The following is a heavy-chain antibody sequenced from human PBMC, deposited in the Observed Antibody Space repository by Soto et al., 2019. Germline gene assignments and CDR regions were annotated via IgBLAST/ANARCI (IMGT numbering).Heavy chain of an antibody. CDR1: GFSLSTSGVG. J-gene: IGHJ5*02. Sequence: QITLKESGPTLVKPTQTLTLTCTFSGFSLSTSGVGVGWIRQPPGKALEWLALIYWDDDKRYRPSLKSRLTIAKDTSKNQVVLTMTNMDPVDTATYFCAHSRGSNTWSPRPCDPWGQGTLVTVSS. V-gene: IGHV2-5*02. CDR3: AHSRGSNTWSPRPCDP. CDR2: IYWDDDK. D-gene: IGHD6-13*01.